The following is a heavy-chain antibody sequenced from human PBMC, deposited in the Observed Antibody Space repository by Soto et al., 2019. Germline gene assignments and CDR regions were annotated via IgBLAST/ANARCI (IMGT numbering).Heavy chain of an antibody. CDR1: GYSFATFW. Sequence: PGESLKISCQGYGYSFATFWIGWVRQMPGKGLEWMGIIDPDDSETTYSPSFQGHVTISADKSISTAYLQWSSLKASDTAMYYCASHYSSSHYGMDVWGQGTTVTVSS. J-gene: IGHJ6*02. CDR3: ASHYSSSHYGMDV. V-gene: IGHV5-51*01. CDR2: IDPDDSET. D-gene: IGHD6-6*01.